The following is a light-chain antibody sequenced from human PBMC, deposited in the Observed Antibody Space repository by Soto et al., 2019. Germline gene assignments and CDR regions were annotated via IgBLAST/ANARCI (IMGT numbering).Light chain of an antibody. CDR3: SSYAGNNVV. V-gene: IGLV2-8*01. CDR1: SSDVGGYNY. J-gene: IGLJ2*01. Sequence: QSALTQPPSASGSPGQSVTISCTGTSSDVGGYNYVSWYQQHPGKAPKLMIYEVSKRPSGAPDRFSGSKSGNTASLTVSGLQAEDEADYYCSSYAGNNVVFGGGTKVTVL. CDR2: EVS.